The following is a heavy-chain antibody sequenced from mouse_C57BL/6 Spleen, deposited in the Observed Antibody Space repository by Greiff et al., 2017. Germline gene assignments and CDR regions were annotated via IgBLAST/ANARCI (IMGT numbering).Heavy chain of an antibody. V-gene: IGHV1-69*01. CDR1: GYTFTSYW. J-gene: IGHJ2*01. D-gene: IGHD2-4*01. CDR3: EKGYYDYPYYFDY. CDR2: IDPSDSYT. Sequence: QVQLQQPGAELVMPGASVKLSCKASGYTFTSYWMHWVKQRPGQGLEWIGEIDPSDSYTNYNQKFKGKSTLTVDKSSSTAYMQLSSLTSEDSAVYDCEKGYYDYPYYFDYWGQGTTLTVSS.